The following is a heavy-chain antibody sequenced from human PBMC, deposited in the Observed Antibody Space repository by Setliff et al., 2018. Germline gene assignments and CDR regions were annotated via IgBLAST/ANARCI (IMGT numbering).Heavy chain of an antibody. V-gene: IGHV1-18*04. CDR2: ISAYNGNT. J-gene: IGHJ3*02. CDR1: GYTFTNHY. CDR3: ARGGYSYGYDHGFDI. D-gene: IGHD5-18*01. Sequence: ASVKVSCKASGYTFTNHYMHWVRQAPGQGLEWMGWISAYNGNTKYAQKLQGRVTMATDISTSTAYMELRSLRSDDTAVYYCARGGYSYGYDHGFDIWGQGTMVTVSS.